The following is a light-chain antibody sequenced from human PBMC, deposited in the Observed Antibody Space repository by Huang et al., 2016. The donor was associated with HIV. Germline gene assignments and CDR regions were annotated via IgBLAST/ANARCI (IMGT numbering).Light chain of an antibody. CDR1: QSLLYTSNKKNF. V-gene: IGKV4-1*01. Sequence: DIVMTQSPDSLSVSLGERATINCTSSQSLLYTSNKKNFLAWYQQRPGQPPKLLIYWAATRESGVPDRCSGSGSGTDFTLTVDSLQAEDGAIYYCQQYYGTPYTFGQGTKLEIE. CDR2: WAA. J-gene: IGKJ2*01. CDR3: QQYYGTPYT.